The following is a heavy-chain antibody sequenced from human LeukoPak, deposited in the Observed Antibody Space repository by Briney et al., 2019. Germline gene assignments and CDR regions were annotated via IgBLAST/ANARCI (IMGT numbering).Heavy chain of an antibody. CDR3: AGWFGELLSLFTY. CDR2: IYHRGST. D-gene: IGHD3-10*01. Sequence: SETLSLTCAVYGGSFSGYYWGWIRQPPGKGLEWIGSIYHRGSTYYNPSLKSRVTISVDTSKNQFSLKLSSVTAADTAVYYCAGWFGELLSLFTYWGQGTLVTVSP. V-gene: IGHV4-38-2*01. J-gene: IGHJ4*02. CDR1: GGSFSGYY.